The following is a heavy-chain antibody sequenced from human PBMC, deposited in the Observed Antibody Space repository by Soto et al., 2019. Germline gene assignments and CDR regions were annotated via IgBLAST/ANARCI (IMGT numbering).Heavy chain of an antibody. CDR2: IYYSGST. CDR1: GGSISSYY. V-gene: IGHV4-59*08. Sequence: LSETLSLTCTVSGGSISSYYWSWIRQPPGKGLEWIGYIYYSGSTNYNPSLKSRVTISVDTSKNQFSLKLSSVTAADTAVYYCATSYGTAWYTYWGQGTQVTVSS. J-gene: IGHJ4*02. D-gene: IGHD6-13*01. CDR3: ATSYGTAWYTY.